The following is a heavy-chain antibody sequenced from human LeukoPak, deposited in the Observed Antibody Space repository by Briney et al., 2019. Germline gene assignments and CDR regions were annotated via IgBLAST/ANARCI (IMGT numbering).Heavy chain of an antibody. J-gene: IGHJ4*02. CDR2: INSDGSST. CDR3: ARLEIGGYSYGYFY. V-gene: IGHV3-74*01. Sequence: GGSLRLSCAASGFSFSSYWMHWVRQAPGKGLAWVSRINSDGSSTSYADSVKGRFTISRDNAKNTLYLQMNSLRAEDTAVYYCARLEIGGYSYGYFYWGQGTLVTVSS. D-gene: IGHD5-18*01. CDR1: GFSFSSYW.